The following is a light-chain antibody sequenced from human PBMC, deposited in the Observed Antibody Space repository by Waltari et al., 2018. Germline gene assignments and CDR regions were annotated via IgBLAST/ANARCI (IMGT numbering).Light chain of an antibody. CDR1: SLSRTY. Sequence: SSELTQDPAVSVALGQTVRITCQGDSLSRTYASWYQQKSGQAPILVIYGRNNRPSGIPDRFSGSKSGTSASLAISGLQSEDEADYYCATWDDSLTGPVFGGGTKLTVL. J-gene: IGLJ3*02. V-gene: IGLV3-19*01. CDR2: GRN. CDR3: ATWDDSLTGPV.